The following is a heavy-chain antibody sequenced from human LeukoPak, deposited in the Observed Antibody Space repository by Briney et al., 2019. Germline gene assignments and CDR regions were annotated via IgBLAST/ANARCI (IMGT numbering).Heavy chain of an antibody. CDR3: ARDSSPVAGMGRF. V-gene: IGHV1-18*01. J-gene: IGHJ4*02. CDR1: GYTFTTYG. Sequence: GASVKVSCKASGYTFTTYGISWVRQAPGQGLGRMGWIYTYNGNANYEQKFQGRVPLTSDTSTTKAYMELRSVTSDDTAVYYCARDSSPVAGMGRFWGQGTLVTVSS. D-gene: IGHD6-19*01. CDR2: IYTYNGNA.